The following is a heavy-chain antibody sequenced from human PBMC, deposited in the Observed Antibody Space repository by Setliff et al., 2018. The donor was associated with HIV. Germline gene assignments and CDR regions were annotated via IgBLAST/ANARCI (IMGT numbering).Heavy chain of an antibody. CDR2: INPNGGST. Sequence: AASVKVSCKASGYTFTSYYVHFVRQAPGQGPEWMGIINPNGGSTNYAQKFEGRVAMTADTSTNNVHMYLSSLRSEDTAIYYCARGGPGSSFGYDWFDPWGQGTSVTVSS. V-gene: IGHV1-46*01. D-gene: IGHD5-18*01. CDR1: GYTFTSYY. J-gene: IGHJ5*02. CDR3: ARGGPGSSFGYDWFDP.